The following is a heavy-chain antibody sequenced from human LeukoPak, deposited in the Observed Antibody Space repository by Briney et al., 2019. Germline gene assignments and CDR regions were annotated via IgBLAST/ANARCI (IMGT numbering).Heavy chain of an antibody. CDR1: GFTFSSYA. J-gene: IGHJ4*02. CDR3: AKDREGGFDY. V-gene: IGHV3-23*01. CDR2: ISGSGGST. Sequence: PVASLRLSCAASGFTFSSYAMSWVRQAPGKGLEWVSAISGSGGSTYYADSVKGRFTISRDNSKNTLYLQMNSLRAEDTAVYYCAKDREGGFDYWGQGTLVTVSS. D-gene: IGHD1-26*01.